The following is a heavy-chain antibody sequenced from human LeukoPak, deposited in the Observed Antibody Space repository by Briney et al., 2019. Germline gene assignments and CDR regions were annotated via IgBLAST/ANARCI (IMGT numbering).Heavy chain of an antibody. CDR2: IHGGGGT. J-gene: IGHJ3*02. CDR3: ARLWATVIDWGAFDI. CDR1: GFTVSTNY. V-gene: IGHV3-53*01. Sequence: GGSLGLSCAASGFTVSTNYVSWVRQAPGKGPEWVSLIHGGGGTYYADSVKGRFTISRDISKNTMYLQMNSLRADDTAVYYCARLWATVIDWGAFDIWGQGTMITVSS. D-gene: IGHD4-17*01.